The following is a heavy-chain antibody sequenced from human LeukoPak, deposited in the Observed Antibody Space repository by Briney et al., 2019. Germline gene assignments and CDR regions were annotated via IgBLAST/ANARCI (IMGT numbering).Heavy chain of an antibody. V-gene: IGHV3-48*01. CDR3: AKDPQRSSGYYYEVDY. J-gene: IGHJ4*02. CDR2: ITSSSSI. D-gene: IGHD3-22*01. Sequence: QSGGSLRLSCAASGFTFSSYSMNWVRQAPGKGLEWVSYITSSSSIYYADSVKGRFTISRDNAKNSLYLQMNSLRAEDTAVYYCAKDPQRSSGYYYEVDYWGQGTLVTVSS. CDR1: GFTFSSYS.